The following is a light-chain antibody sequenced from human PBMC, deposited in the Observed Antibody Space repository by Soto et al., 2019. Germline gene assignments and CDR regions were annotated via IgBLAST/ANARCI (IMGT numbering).Light chain of an antibody. V-gene: IGKV4-1*01. J-gene: IGKJ5*01. CDR3: QQCYTSPIT. CDR2: GAS. Sequence: DIVMTQSPDSLAVSLGERATINCKSSQGVFYSSNNKNQLAWYQQKAGQPPKTLIYGASTRASRVPDRFSGSGSGTDFTLTISSLQAEDVAVYYCQQCYTSPITFAQGTRLEIK. CDR1: QGVFYSSNNKNQ.